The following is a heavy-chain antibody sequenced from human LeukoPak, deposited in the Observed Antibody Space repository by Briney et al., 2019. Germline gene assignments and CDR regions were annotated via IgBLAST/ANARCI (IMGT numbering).Heavy chain of an antibody. V-gene: IGHV4-59*01. J-gene: IGHJ4*02. CDR1: CVSLCSSD. CDR2: LYYSGST. D-gene: IGHD6-13*01. CDR3: AIGDSSSWYYGVIVSFDY. Sequence: SGTPYLIRTVSCVSLCSSDRRWIRHPPSQRLEQIGYLYYSGSTNYNPSLKSRVNISLDTYKNQFLLTLGPGTPGHPPLCYCAIGDSSSWYYGVIVSFDYWGQGGLVTVSS.